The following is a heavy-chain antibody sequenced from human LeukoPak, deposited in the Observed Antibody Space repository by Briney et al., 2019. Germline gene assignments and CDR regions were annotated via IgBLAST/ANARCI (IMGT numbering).Heavy chain of an antibody. Sequence: ASVKVSCKASGYTFTSHYMHWVRPAPGQGLEWMGLINPSGSSTLYAQKFQGRVTMTRNTSISTAYMELSSLRSEDTAVYYCARGPPAAAGDYYYYMDVWGKGTTVTVSS. CDR1: GYTFTSHY. V-gene: IGHV1-46*01. CDR2: INPSGSST. J-gene: IGHJ6*03. D-gene: IGHD6-13*01. CDR3: ARGPPAAAGDYYYYMDV.